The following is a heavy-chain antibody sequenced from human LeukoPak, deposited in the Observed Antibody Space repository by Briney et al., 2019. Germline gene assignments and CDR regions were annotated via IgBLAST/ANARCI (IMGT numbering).Heavy chain of an antibody. Sequence: ASVKVSCKASGYTFTGYYMHWVRQAPGQGLEWMGWINPNSGGTNYAQKFQGRVTMTRDTSISTAYMELSRLRSDDTAVYYCARGSLQYYYYYYYMDVWGKGTTVTISS. V-gene: IGHV1-2*02. CDR3: ARGSLQYYYYYYYMDV. J-gene: IGHJ6*03. CDR2: INPNSGGT. CDR1: GYTFTGYY. D-gene: IGHD3-10*01.